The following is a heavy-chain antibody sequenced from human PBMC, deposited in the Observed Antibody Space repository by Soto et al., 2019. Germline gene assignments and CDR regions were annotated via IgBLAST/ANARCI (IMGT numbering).Heavy chain of an antibody. CDR1: GGSFSGYY. CDR2: INHSGST. V-gene: IGHV4-34*01. J-gene: IGHJ5*02. D-gene: IGHD2-2*01. Sequence: SETLSLTCAVYGGSFSGYYWSWIRQPPGKGLEWIGEINHSGSTNYNPSLKSRVTISVDTSKNQFSLKLSSVTAADTAVYYCARAGYCSSTSCYARRDWFDPWGQGTLVTVSS. CDR3: ARAGYCSSTSCYARRDWFDP.